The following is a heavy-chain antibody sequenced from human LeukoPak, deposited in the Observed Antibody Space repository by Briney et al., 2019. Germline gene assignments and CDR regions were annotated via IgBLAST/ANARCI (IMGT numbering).Heavy chain of an antibody. V-gene: IGHV3-23*01. Sequence: PGGSLRLSCAASGFTFSSYAMSWVRQAPGEGLEWVSAISGTGGSTYYADSVKGRFTISRDNSKNTLYLQMNSLRAEDTAVYYCAGRSGQQLKRGAFDIWGQGTMVTVSS. CDR1: GFTFSSYA. D-gene: IGHD6-13*01. CDR2: ISGTGGST. CDR3: AGRSGQQLKRGAFDI. J-gene: IGHJ3*02.